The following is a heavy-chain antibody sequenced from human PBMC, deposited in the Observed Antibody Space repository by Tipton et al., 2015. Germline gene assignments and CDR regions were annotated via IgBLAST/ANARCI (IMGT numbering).Heavy chain of an antibody. CDR1: SDSISKYY. CDR3: ARGHYVSRMDV. J-gene: IGHJ6*02. Sequence: TLSLTCTVSSDSISKYYWSWIRQPPGKGLEWIGYIYYSGSTNYNPSLKSRVTISVDTSKNQFSLKLSSVTAANTAVYHCARGHYVSRMDVWGQGTTVTVSS. V-gene: IGHV4-59*01. D-gene: IGHD3-10*01. CDR2: IYYSGST.